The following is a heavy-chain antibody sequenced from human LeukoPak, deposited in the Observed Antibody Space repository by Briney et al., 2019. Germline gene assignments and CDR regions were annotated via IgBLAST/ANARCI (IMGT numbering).Heavy chain of an antibody. V-gene: IGHV3-23*01. CDR1: GFTFSSYA. Sequence: GGSLRLSCEASGFTFSSYAMSWVRQAPGKGLECVSAISGSGGSTYYADSVKGRFTISRDNSKNTLYLQMNSLRAEDTAVYYCAKDPITMIVVVIPNYFDYWGQGTLVTVSS. CDR2: ISGSGGST. CDR3: AKDPITMIVVVIPNYFDY. J-gene: IGHJ4*02. D-gene: IGHD3-22*01.